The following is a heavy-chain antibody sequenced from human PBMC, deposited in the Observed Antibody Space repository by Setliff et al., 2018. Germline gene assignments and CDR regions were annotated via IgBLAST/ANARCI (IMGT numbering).Heavy chain of an antibody. CDR3: ARRETYYNFWSGYFDY. J-gene: IGHJ4*02. Sequence: SETLSLTCTVSGGSISSSSYYWGWIRQPPGKGLEWIGSIYYSGSTYYNPSLKSRVTISVDTSKNQFSLKLSSATAADTAVYYCARRETYYNFWSGYFDYWGQGTLVTVSS. CDR1: GGSISSSSYY. D-gene: IGHD3-3*01. CDR2: IYYSGST. V-gene: IGHV4-39*07.